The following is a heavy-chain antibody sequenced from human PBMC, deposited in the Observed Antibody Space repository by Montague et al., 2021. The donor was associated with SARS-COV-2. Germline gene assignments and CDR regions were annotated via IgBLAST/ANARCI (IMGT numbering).Heavy chain of an antibody. CDR1: GFTFSNYD. V-gene: IGHV3-48*03. CDR3: TRDYRSIVGDGLDI. Sequence: SLRLSCAASGFTFSNYDMNWVRQAPGKGPEWISYISTSAYTTSYAGSVKGRFTISRDNGKNSLCLQMNSLRVEDTAVYYCTRDYRSIVGDGLDIWGQGTKVTVSS. CDR2: ISTSAYTT. J-gene: IGHJ3*02. D-gene: IGHD3-16*02.